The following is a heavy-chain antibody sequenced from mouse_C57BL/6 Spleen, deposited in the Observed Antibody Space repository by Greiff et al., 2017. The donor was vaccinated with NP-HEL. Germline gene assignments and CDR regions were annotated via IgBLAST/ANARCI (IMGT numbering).Heavy chain of an antibody. J-gene: IGHJ2*01. CDR2: IHPNSGST. Sequence: VQLQQSGAELVKPGASVKLSCKASGYTFTSYWMHWVKQRPGQGLEWIGMIHPNSGSTNYNEKFKSKATLTVDKSSSTAYMQLSSLTSEDSAVYYCASGGYGYDEGAYDYWGQGTTLTVSS. V-gene: IGHV1-64*01. D-gene: IGHD2-2*01. CDR3: ASGGYGYDEGAYDY. CDR1: GYTFTSYW.